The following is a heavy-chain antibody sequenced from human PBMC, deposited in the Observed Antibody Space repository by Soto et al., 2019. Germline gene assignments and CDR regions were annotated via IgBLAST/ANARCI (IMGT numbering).Heavy chain of an antibody. J-gene: IGHJ4*02. CDR3: ARSTGRKVVVAATTLAY. Sequence: QVQLVQSGAEVKKRGSSMKVSCKASGGTFSSYTISWVRQAPGQGLEWMGRIIPILGIANYAQKFQGRVTITADKSTSTAYMELSSLRSEDTAVYYCARSTGRKVVVAATTLAYWGQGTLVTVSS. CDR1: GGTFSSYT. V-gene: IGHV1-69*02. CDR2: IIPILGIA. D-gene: IGHD2-15*01.